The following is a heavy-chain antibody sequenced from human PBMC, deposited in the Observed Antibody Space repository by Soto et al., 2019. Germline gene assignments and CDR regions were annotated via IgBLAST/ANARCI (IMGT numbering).Heavy chain of an antibody. CDR2: INSRSSYI. Sequence: GGSLRLSCAASGFTFSTYSLNWVRQAPGKGLEWVSSINSRSSYIFYADSVKGRFTISRDSAENSLYLQMNSLSAEDTAVYFCARDVGFDYVNWGQGTLVTVSS. J-gene: IGHJ4*02. D-gene: IGHD3-16*01. CDR1: GFTFSTYS. V-gene: IGHV3-21*03. CDR3: ARDVGFDYVN.